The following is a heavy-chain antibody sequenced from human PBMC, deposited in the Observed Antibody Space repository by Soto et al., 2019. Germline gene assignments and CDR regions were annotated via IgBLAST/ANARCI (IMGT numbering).Heavy chain of an antibody. Sequence: GASVKVSCKASGYTFTGYYMHWVRQAPGQGLEWMGWINPNSGGANYAQKFQGWVTMTRDTSISTAYMELSRLRSDDTAVYYCARDLYCSSTSCGPENWFDPWGQGTLVTVSS. D-gene: IGHD2-2*01. CDR3: ARDLYCSSTSCGPENWFDP. CDR1: GYTFTGYY. J-gene: IGHJ5*02. CDR2: INPNSGGA. V-gene: IGHV1-2*04.